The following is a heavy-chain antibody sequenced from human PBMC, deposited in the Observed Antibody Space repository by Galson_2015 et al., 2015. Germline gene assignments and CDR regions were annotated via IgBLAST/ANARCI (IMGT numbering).Heavy chain of an antibody. CDR1: GNSLTSYW. Sequence: QSGAEVKKPGESLKISCKGSGNSLTSYWIGWVRQMPGKGLEWMGIIYVGDSDTRYSPSFQGQVTISADKSISTANLRWSSLKASDTAMYYCARVVANAFDIWGQGTMVTVSS. J-gene: IGHJ3*02. CDR2: IYVGDSDT. V-gene: IGHV5-51*01. CDR3: ARVVANAFDI. D-gene: IGHD5-12*01.